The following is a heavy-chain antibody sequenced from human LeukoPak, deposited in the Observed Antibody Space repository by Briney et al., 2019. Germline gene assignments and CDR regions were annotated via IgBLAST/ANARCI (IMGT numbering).Heavy chain of an antibody. J-gene: IGHJ5*02. Sequence: SETLSLTCTVSGGSISSYYWSWIRQPPGKGLEWIGYIYYSGSTNYNPSLKSRVTISVDTSKNQFSLKLSSVTAADTAVYYCARRGSDNYVWGTWFDPWGQGTLVTGSS. CDR3: ARRGSDNYVWGTWFDP. CDR1: GGSISSYY. V-gene: IGHV4-59*08. D-gene: IGHD3-16*01. CDR2: IYYSGST.